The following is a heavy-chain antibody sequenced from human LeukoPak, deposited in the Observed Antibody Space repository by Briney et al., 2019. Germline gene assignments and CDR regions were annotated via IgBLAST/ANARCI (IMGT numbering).Heavy chain of an antibody. D-gene: IGHD6-13*01. CDR2: INHSGST. CDR1: GGSFSGYY. J-gene: IGHJ5*02. V-gene: IGHV4-34*01. Sequence: SETLSLTCAVYGGSFSGYYWSWIRQPPGKGLEWIGEINHSGSTNCNPSLKSRVTISVDTSKNQFSLKLSSVTAADTAVYYCAREGIAAARGWFDPWGQGTLVTVSS. CDR3: AREGIAAARGWFDP.